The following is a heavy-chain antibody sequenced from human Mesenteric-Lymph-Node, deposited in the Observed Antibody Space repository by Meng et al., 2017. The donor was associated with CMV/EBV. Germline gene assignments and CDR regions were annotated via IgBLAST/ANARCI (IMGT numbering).Heavy chain of an antibody. D-gene: IGHD2-2*01. CDR3: ARGIVVPAAPSNYGMDV. V-gene: IGHV1-69*05. CDR2: MNPIFGTA. CDR1: GYTFTGYD. J-gene: IGHJ6*02. Sequence: SVKVSCKASGYTFTGYDINWVRQATGQGLEWMGWMNPIFGTANYAQKFQGRVTITTDESTSTAYMELSSLRSEDTAVYYCARGIVVPAAPSNYGMDVWGQGTTVTVSS.